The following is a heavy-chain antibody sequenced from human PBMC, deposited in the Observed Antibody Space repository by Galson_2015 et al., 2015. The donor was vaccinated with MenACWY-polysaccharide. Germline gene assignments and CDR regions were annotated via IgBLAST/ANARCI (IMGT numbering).Heavy chain of an antibody. CDR2: ISDDGSTT. V-gene: IGHV3-74*01. Sequence: SLRLSCATSGFTFRNSWMHWARQGPGKGLVWVSRISDDGSTTDYADSVKGRFTISRDNAKNTLFLHMNSLRAEDTALYYCTVGDTWFEYWGQGSLVTVSS. D-gene: IGHD3-16*01. J-gene: IGHJ4*02. CDR3: TVGDTWFEY. CDR1: GFTFRNSW.